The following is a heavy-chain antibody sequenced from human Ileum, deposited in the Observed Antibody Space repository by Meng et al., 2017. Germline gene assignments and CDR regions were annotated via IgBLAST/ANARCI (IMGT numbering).Heavy chain of an antibody. Sequence: EVQRGESGGGWVQPGGSRRLSWAASEFTVSNNYMSWVRQAPGKGLEWVSLIYSGGNTKYADSVKGRFTISRDNSKNTLYLQMNSLRAEDTAVYYCAGHTELDCWGQGALVTVSS. CDR3: AGHTELDC. V-gene: IGHV3-66*04. CDR2: IYSGGNT. J-gene: IGHJ4*02. CDR1: EFTVSNNY.